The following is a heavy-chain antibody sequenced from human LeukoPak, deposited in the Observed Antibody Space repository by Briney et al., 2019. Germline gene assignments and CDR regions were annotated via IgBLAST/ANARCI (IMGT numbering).Heavy chain of an antibody. Sequence: SETLSLTCAVYGGSFSGYYWSWIRQSPGKGLEWIGEITYSGSTNYNPSLKSRVTISIDTSKNQFSLKVTSLTAADTAVYYCARDQGGLWGQGTLVTVSS. CDR2: ITYSGST. D-gene: IGHD2-2*01. CDR1: GGSFSGYY. V-gene: IGHV4-34*01. CDR3: ARDQGGL. J-gene: IGHJ4*02.